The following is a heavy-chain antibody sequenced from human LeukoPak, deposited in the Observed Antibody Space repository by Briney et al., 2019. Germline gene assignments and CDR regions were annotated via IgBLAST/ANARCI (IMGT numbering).Heavy chain of an antibody. D-gene: IGHD3-22*01. CDR2: ISYDGSNK. CDR1: GFTFSSYG. J-gene: IGHJ4*02. CDR3: AKGLARYYYDSSGYSPPRYFDY. Sequence: GGSLRLSCAASGFTFSSYGMHWVRQAPGKGLEWVAVISYDGSNKYYADSVKGRFTISRDNSKNTLYLQMNSLRAEDTAVYYCAKGLARYYYDSSGYSPPRYFDYWGQGTLVTVSS. V-gene: IGHV3-30*18.